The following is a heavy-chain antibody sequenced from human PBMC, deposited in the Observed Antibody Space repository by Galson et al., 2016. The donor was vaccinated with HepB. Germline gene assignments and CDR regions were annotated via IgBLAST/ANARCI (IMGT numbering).Heavy chain of an antibody. V-gene: IGHV3-33*01. CDR2: IWYDGSKD. D-gene: IGHD3-16*01. CDR3: VRVGVGYVGMDV. J-gene: IGHJ6*02. Sequence: SLRLSCAASGFTSSSYGIHWVRQAPGKGLEWVAFIWYDGSKDYYAQSVNGRSTISRDNSKNTLYLQMSSLRAEDTVVYFCVRVGVGYVGMDVWGQGTTVTVSS. CDR1: GFTSSSYG.